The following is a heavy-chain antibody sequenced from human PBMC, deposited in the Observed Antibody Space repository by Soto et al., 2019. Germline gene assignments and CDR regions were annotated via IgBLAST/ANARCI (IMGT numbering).Heavy chain of an antibody. Sequence: ASVKVSCKASVYTFTRYDMNWVRQATGQGLEWMGWMNPNSGNTGYAQKFQGRVTMTRNTSISTAYMELSSLRSEDTAVYYCARGDSDYYFDYWGQGTLVTVSS. CDR2: MNPNSGNT. D-gene: IGHD2-15*01. CDR3: ARGDSDYYFDY. V-gene: IGHV1-8*01. CDR1: VYTFTRYD. J-gene: IGHJ4*02.